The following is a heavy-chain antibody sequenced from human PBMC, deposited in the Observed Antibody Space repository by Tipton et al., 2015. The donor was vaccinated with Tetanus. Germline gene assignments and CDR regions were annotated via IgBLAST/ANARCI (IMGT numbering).Heavy chain of an antibody. J-gene: IGHJ4*02. CDR2: IFPSDSET. V-gene: IGHV5-51*01. D-gene: IGHD4-17*01. CDR1: GYIFTNYW. Sequence: QSGAEVKKPGESLKISCKASGYIFTNYWIAWVRQMPGKGLEYMGIIFPSDSETRYNPTFRGQVTMSVDKATNTAYLQWSSLVASDSAVYYCARRRTTTALSYYFDSWGQGTLVTVSS. CDR3: ARRRTTTALSYYFDS.